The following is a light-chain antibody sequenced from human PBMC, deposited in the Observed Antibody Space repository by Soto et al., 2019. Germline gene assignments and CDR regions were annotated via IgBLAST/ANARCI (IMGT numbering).Light chain of an antibody. CDR1: RDINNG. V-gene: IGKV1D-16*01. J-gene: IGKJ4*01. CDR2: AAS. CDR3: QQYSSYPLT. Sequence: DVQITQSPYSLSASVGDRVTITGRASRDINNGLAWYQQKPDKAPKSLIYAASSLQSGVPARFSGSRFGTDFNFTISSLQPEDFATYYCQQYSSYPLTFGGGTKVEIK.